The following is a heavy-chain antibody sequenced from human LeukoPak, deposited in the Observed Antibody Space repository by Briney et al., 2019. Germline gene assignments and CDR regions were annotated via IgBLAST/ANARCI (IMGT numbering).Heavy chain of an antibody. J-gene: IGHJ3*02. CDR3: ARDFKHYDFWSGYHQPGAFDI. CDR2: IYTSGST. CDR1: GGSISSGSYY. D-gene: IGHD3-3*01. Sequence: SETLSLTCTVSGGSISSGSYYWSWIRQPAGKGLEWIGRIYTSGSTNYNPSLKSRVAISVDTSKNQFSLKLSSVTAADTAVYYCARDFKHYDFWSGYHQPGAFDIWGQGTMVTVSS. V-gene: IGHV4-61*02.